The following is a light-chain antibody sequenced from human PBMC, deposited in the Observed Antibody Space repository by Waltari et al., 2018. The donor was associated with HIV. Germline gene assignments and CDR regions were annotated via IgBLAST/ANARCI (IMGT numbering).Light chain of an antibody. Sequence: QSALTQPASVSGSPGPSITIPCTGTRNDVGGFNYVSWYRHHPGKAPKLIIYEVTNRPSGVSDRFSGSKSGNTASLNISGLQAEDEGDYYCSSYTSTSTLVIFGGGTNLTVL. V-gene: IGLV2-14*01. CDR1: RNDVGGFNY. J-gene: IGLJ2*01. CDR3: SSYTSTSTLVI. CDR2: EVT.